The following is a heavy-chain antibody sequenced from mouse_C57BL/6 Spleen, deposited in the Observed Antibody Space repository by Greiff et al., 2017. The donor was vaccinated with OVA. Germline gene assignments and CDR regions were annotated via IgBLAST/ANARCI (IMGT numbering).Heavy chain of an antibody. Sequence: VQLQQSGAELMKPGASVKLSCKATGYTFTGYWIEWVKQRPGHGLEWIGEILPGSGSTNYNEKFKGKATFTADTSSNTAYMQLSSLTTEDSAIYSCARRKGYDYEGAWFACWGQGTLVTVSA. CDR1: GYTFTGYW. CDR2: ILPGSGST. D-gene: IGHD2-4*01. J-gene: IGHJ3*01. CDR3: ARRKGYDYEGAWFAC. V-gene: IGHV1-9*01.